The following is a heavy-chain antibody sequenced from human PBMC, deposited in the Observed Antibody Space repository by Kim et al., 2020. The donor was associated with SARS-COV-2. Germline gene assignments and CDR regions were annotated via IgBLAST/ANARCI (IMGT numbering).Heavy chain of an antibody. CDR1: GASISSGVYY. J-gene: IGHJ4*02. Sequence: SETLSLTCTVSGASISSGVYYWTWIRQPAGKGLEWIGRLYTRGDTNSNPSLSSRVTISLDTSKNQFSLDLSSVTAADTAVYYCARGTTGGNPFDYWGQGILVTVSS. CDR2: LYTRGDT. CDR3: ARGTTGGNPFDY. V-gene: IGHV4-61*02. D-gene: IGHD1-1*01.